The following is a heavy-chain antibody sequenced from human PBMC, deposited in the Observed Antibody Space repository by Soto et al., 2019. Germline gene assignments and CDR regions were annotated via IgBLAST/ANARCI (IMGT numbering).Heavy chain of an antibody. D-gene: IGHD3-10*01. CDR1: GGTFSSYT. CDR2: IIPILGIA. J-gene: IGHJ6*03. V-gene: IGHV1-69*04. CDR3: ARDRRYGPGRGYYYMDV. Sequence: ASVKVSCKASGGTFSSYTISWVRQAPGQGLEWMGRIIPILGIANYAQKFQGRVTITADKSTSTAYMELSSLRSEDTAVYYCARDRRYGPGRGYYYMDVWGKGTTVTVSS.